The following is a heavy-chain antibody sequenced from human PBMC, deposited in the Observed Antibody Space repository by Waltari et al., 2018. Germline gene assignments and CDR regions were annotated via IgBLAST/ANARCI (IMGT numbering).Heavy chain of an antibody. CDR2: IYHNGKT. CDR3: AAYLPDGGRGRDY. Sequence: QVQLQESGPGLVKPAETLSLTCAVSGHSISSTYYWGWIRQSPGKGLEWIANIYHNGKTYYNPSLKSRVTISLDTSKNRFSLNLRSVTAADTALYYCAAYLPDGGRGRDYWGQGVLVTVSS. J-gene: IGHJ4*02. CDR1: GHSISSTYY. V-gene: IGHV4-38-2*01. D-gene: IGHD3-16*01.